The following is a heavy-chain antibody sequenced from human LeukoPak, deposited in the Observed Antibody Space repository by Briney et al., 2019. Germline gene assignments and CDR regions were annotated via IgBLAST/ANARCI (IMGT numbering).Heavy chain of an antibody. Sequence: SETLSLTCAVYGGSVSGYYCRCISQPPGKGMEWIGAINLSGTTNYNPSLKSRATMSVDTTKNQFSLKLSSVTAADTAVYYCARYTIFGVVRYAFDIWGQGTMVTVSS. CDR1: GGSVSGYY. CDR2: INLSGTT. CDR3: ARYTIFGVVRYAFDI. V-gene: IGHV4-34*01. J-gene: IGHJ3*02. D-gene: IGHD3-3*01.